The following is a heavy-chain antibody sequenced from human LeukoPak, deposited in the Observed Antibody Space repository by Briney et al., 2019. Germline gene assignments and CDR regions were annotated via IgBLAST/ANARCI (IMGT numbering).Heavy chain of an antibody. J-gene: IGHJ4*02. Sequence: GGSLRLSCAASGFTFSDYYMSWVRQAPGKGLEWVSAISGSGGSTFYADSVKGRFTISRDNSKNTLYLQMNSLRAEDSAVNYCAKGDSVSGYYLYYFDYWGQGTLVTVSS. CDR2: ISGSGGST. V-gene: IGHV3-23*01. CDR3: AKGDSVSGYYLYYFDY. D-gene: IGHD3-22*01. CDR1: GFTFSDYY.